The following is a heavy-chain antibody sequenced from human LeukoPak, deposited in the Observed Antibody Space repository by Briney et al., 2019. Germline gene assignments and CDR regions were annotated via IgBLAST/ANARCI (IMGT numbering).Heavy chain of an antibody. Sequence: GGSLRLSCAASGFTFSSYGMSWVRQAPGKGLEWVSAISGSGGSTYYADSVKGRFTISRDNSKHTLYLQMNSLRAEDTAVYYCVRDWGYDSSGYWQKYFDTWGQGTLVTVSS. CDR3: VRDWGYDSSGYWQKYFDT. CDR2: ISGSGGST. J-gene: IGHJ4*02. CDR1: GFTFSSYG. V-gene: IGHV3-23*01. D-gene: IGHD3-22*01.